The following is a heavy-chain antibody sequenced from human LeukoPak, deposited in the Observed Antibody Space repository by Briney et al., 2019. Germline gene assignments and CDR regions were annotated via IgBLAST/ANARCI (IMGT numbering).Heavy chain of an antibody. CDR3: ARDPGDGSYLPFDY. V-gene: IGHV4-38-2*02. D-gene: IGHD1-26*01. CDR2: ISHSGST. CDR1: GYSISSGYY. J-gene: IGHJ4*02. Sequence: SETLSLTCTVSGYSISSGYYWGWIWQPPGKGLEWIGSISHSGSTYYNPSLKSRVTISVDTSKNQFSLKLSSVTAADTAVYYCARDPGDGSYLPFDYWGQGTLVTVSS.